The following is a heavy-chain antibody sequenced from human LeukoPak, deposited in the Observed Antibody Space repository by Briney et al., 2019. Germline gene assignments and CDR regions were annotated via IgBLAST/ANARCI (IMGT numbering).Heavy chain of an antibody. Sequence: ASVKVSCKASGYTFTGYYMHWVRQAPGQGLEWMGWINPNSGGTNYAQKFQGRVTMTRDTSISTAYMELSRLRSDDTAVYYCAREGDGYNWSRPSDPWGQGTLVTVSS. D-gene: IGHD1-1*01. V-gene: IGHV1-2*02. CDR3: AREGDGYNWSRPSDP. J-gene: IGHJ5*02. CDR2: INPNSGGT. CDR1: GYTFTGYY.